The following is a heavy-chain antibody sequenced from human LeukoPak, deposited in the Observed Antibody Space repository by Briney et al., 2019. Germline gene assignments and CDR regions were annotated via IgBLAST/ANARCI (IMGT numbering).Heavy chain of an antibody. D-gene: IGHD3-10*01. V-gene: IGHV1-18*04. Sequence: ASVKVSCKASGYIFTSYYMHWVRQAPGQGLEWMGWISGNNRITNYAQKFEGRVTMTTDTSTSTAYMEPRSLTSDDTAMYFCARDGAIGGDPFDIWGQGTLVSISS. CDR1: GYIFTSYY. CDR2: ISGNNRIT. J-gene: IGHJ3*02. CDR3: ARDGAIGGDPFDI.